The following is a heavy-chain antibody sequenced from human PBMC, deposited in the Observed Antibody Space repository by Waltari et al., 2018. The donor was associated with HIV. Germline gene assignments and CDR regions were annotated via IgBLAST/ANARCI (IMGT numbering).Heavy chain of an antibody. D-gene: IGHD3-22*01. CDR3: AREGNGSITMIVVVSPLNAFDI. J-gene: IGHJ3*02. Sequence: EVQLVESGGGLVQPGGSLRLSCAASGFTFSSYSMNWVRQAPGKGLEWVSYISSSSSTIYYADSVKGRFTISRDNAKNSLYLQMNSLRAEDTAVYYCAREGNGSITMIVVVSPLNAFDIWGQGTMVTVSS. V-gene: IGHV3-48*01. CDR2: ISSSSSTI. CDR1: GFTFSSYS.